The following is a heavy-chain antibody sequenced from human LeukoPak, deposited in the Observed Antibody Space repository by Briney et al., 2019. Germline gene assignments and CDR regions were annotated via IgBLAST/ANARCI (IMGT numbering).Heavy chain of an antibody. CDR1: GGSFSGYY. CDR3: AGPYYDILTDYYYGMDV. Sequence: PSETLSLTCAVYGGSFSGYYWSWIRQPPGKGLEWIGEINHSGSTNYNPSLKSRVTISVDTSKNQFSLKLSSVTAADTAVYYCAGPYYDILTDYYYGMDVWGKGTTVTVSS. CDR2: INHSGST. J-gene: IGHJ6*04. V-gene: IGHV4-34*01. D-gene: IGHD3-9*01.